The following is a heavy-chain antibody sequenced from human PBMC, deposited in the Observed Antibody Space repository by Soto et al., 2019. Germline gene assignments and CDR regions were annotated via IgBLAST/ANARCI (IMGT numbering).Heavy chain of an antibody. D-gene: IGHD5-18*01. CDR3: ARDYGYGYNYYYGMDV. J-gene: IGHJ6*02. Sequence: GGSLRLSCAASGFTFSSYGMHWVRQAPGKGLEWVAVIWYDGSNKYYADSVRGRFTISRDNSKNTLYLQMNSLRAEDTAVYYCARDYGYGYNYYYGMDVWGQGTTVTVSS. V-gene: IGHV3-33*01. CDR1: GFTFSSYG. CDR2: IWYDGSNK.